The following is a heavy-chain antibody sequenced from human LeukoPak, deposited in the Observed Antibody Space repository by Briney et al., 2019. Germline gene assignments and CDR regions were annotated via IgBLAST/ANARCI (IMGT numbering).Heavy chain of an antibody. CDR2: IRYDGSNK. J-gene: IGHJ4*02. CDR1: GFTFSSYG. V-gene: IGHV3-30*02. CDR3: ARLPYYYDSSVFLS. Sequence: PGGSLRLSCAASGFTFSSYGMHWVRQAPGKGLEWVAFIRYDGSNKYYADSVKGRFTISRDNSKNTLYLQMNSLRAEDTAVYYCARLPYYYDSSVFLSWGQGTLVTVSS. D-gene: IGHD3-22*01.